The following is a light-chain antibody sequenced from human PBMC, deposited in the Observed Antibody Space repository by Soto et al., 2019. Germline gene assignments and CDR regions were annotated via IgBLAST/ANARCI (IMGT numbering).Light chain of an antibody. V-gene: IGLV1-51*01. CDR2: DDD. J-gene: IGLJ1*01. Sequence: VLTQPPSVSAAPGQKVTISCSGSSSNIGGNSVSWYQQLPGTAPKLLIYDDDKRPTGIPDRFSGSKSGTSATLGITGFQTGDEADYYCGSWDSSLSAYVFGTGTKV. CDR1: SSNIGGNS. CDR3: GSWDSSLSAYV.